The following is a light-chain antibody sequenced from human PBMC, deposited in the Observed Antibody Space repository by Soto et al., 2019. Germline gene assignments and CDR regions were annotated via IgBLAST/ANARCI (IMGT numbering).Light chain of an antibody. J-gene: IGKJ4*01. Sequence: EIAMTQSPDTLSVSPGDRATLSCRASQGVRSDLAWYQQKAGQSPRLLIYGASTRAAETPARFSGSGSETEFTLTISSLQSEDFAVYYCQQRSSWPLTFGGGTKVDIK. CDR1: QGVRSD. V-gene: IGKV3-15*01. CDR2: GAS. CDR3: QQRSSWPLT.